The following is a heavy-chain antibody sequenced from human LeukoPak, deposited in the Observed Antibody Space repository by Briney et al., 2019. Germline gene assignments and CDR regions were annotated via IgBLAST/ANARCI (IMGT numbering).Heavy chain of an antibody. Sequence: GGSLRLSCVASGVTFSNYGMHWVRQAPGKGLEWVATITYDGSSEYYADSVKDRFTVSRDNSKNTLYLQMSSLKTEDTAVYYCAKRGDGGHKSLEYWGQGTLVIVSS. CDR2: ITYDGSSE. D-gene: IGHD3-16*01. V-gene: IGHV3-30*18. CDR1: GVTFSNYG. CDR3: AKRGDGGHKSLEY. J-gene: IGHJ4*02.